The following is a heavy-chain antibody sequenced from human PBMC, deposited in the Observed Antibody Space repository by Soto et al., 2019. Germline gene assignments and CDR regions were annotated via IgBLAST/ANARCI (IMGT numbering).Heavy chain of an antibody. D-gene: IGHD2-8*01. Sequence: SETLSLTCTVSGDSISSFYWSWIRQPPGKGLEWIGYMYYSGDITYNPSLKSRVSISVDTSKKKFFLRLTSLTAADSAVYYCARFACTSRSCSRTNWFEPWGPGTLVTVFS. J-gene: IGHJ5*02. CDR2: MYYSGDI. CDR3: ARFACTSRSCSRTNWFEP. CDR1: GDSISSFY. V-gene: IGHV4-59*12.